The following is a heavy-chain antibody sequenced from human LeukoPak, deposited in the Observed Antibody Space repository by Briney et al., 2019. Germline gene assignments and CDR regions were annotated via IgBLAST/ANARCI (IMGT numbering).Heavy chain of an antibody. CDR1: GFTFSSYS. V-gene: IGHV3-21*01. J-gene: IGHJ6*02. CDR3: ARDTHLNAYGGNSYYYYGMDV. D-gene: IGHD4-23*01. CDR2: ISSSSSYI. Sequence: GGSLRLSCAASGFTFSSYSMNWVRQAPGKGLEWVSSISSSSSYIYYADSVKGRFTISRDNAKNSLYLQMNSLRAEDTAVYYCARDTHLNAYGGNSYYYYGMDVWFQVT.